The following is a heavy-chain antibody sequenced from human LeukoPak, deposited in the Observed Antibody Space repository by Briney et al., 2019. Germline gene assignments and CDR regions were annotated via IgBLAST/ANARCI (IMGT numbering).Heavy chain of an antibody. D-gene: IGHD2-15*01. J-gene: IGHJ4*02. CDR1: GGSISSGGHY. V-gene: IGHV4-31*03. Sequence: PSETLSLTCTVSGGSISSGGHYWSWIRQHPGKGLEWIGYIYYSGSTYYNPSLKSRVTISVDTSKNRFSLKLSSVTAADTAVYYCARDRDGHCSGGSCYSFDYWGQGTLVTVSS. CDR3: ARDRDGHCSGGSCYSFDY. CDR2: IYYSGST.